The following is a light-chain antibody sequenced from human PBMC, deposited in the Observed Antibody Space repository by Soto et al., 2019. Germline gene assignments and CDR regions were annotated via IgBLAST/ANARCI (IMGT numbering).Light chain of an antibody. CDR3: AAWDDSLSGWV. CDR2: RSN. Sequence: QSVLTQPPSGSGTPGQRVTISCSGSSSNIGSNYVYWYQQLPGTAPKLLIYRSNQRPSGVPDRFSGSKSGTSASLAISGLRSEDEADYYCAAWDDSLSGWVFGGGTKLTVL. V-gene: IGLV1-47*01. J-gene: IGLJ3*02. CDR1: SSNIGSNY.